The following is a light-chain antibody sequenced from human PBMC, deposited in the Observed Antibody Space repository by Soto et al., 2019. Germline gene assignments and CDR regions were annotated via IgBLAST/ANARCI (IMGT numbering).Light chain of an antibody. J-gene: IGLJ2*01. CDR3: QSYDSSLSAVV. CDR1: SSNIGAGYV. V-gene: IGLV1-40*01. Sequence: QSVVTQPPSVSGAPGQTVTISCTGSSSNIGAGYVVHWYQQLPGTALKLLIYGNSNRPSGVPDRFSGSKSGTSVSLAITGLQAEDEAHYYCQSYDSSLSAVVFGGGTQLTVL. CDR2: GNS.